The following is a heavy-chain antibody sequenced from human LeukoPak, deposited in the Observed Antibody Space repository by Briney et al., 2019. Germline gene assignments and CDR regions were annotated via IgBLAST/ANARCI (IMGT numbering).Heavy chain of an antibody. CDR3: ARGGPVEMATISLGS. CDR2: INPNSGGT. V-gene: IGHV1-2*02. CDR1: GYTFTGYY. D-gene: IGHD5-24*01. Sequence: ASVKVSCKASGYTFTGYYMHWVRQAPGQGLELVGWINPNSGGTNYAQKFQGRVTMTRDKSISTAYMELYSLRSDDTAVYYCARGGPVEMATISLGSWGQGTLVTVSS. J-gene: IGHJ4*02.